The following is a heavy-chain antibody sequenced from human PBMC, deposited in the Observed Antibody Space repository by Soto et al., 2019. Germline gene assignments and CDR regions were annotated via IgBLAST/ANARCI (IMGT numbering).Heavy chain of an antibody. J-gene: IGHJ4*02. CDR2: IYSGGST. CDR1: GFTVSSNY. V-gene: IGHV3-66*04. D-gene: IGHD6-13*01. Sequence: EVQLVESGGGLVQPGGSLRLSCAASGFTVSSNYMSWVRQAPGKGLVWVSVIYSGGSTYYADSVKGRFTISRDNSKNTLYLQMTSLRAEDTAVYYCARRRSSWYDYWGQGTLVTVSS. CDR3: ARRRSSWYDY.